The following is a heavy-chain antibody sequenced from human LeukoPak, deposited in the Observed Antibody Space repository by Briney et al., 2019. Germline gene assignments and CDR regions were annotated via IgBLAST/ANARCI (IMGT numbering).Heavy chain of an antibody. D-gene: IGHD6-13*01. J-gene: IGHJ4*02. V-gene: IGHV3-21*01. CDR3: ARGGIAAAGNNQF. CDR1: GFTFSSYA. Sequence: GGSLRLSCAASGFTFSSYAMSWVRQAPGKGLEWVSSISSSSSYIYYADSVKGRFTISRDNAKNSLYLQKNSLRAEDTAVYCCARGGIAAAGNNQFWGQGTLVTVSS. CDR2: ISSSSSYI.